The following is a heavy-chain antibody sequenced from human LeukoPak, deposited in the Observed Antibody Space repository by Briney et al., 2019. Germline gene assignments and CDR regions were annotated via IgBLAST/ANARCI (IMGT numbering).Heavy chain of an antibody. V-gene: IGHV3-30-3*01. Sequence: GGSLRLSCAASGFTFSSYAMHWVHQAPGKGLEWVAVISYDGSNKYYADSVKGRFTISRDNSKNTLYLQMNSLRAEDTAVYYCARDPEATYYYDSSLDYWGQGTLVTVSS. CDR2: ISYDGSNK. D-gene: IGHD3-22*01. J-gene: IGHJ4*02. CDR3: ARDPEATYYYDSSLDY. CDR1: GFTFSSYA.